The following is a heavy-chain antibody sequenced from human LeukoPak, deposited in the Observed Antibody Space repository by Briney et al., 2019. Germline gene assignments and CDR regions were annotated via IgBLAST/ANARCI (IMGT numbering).Heavy chain of an antibody. CDR3: ARGIHGSSSWYGRGRDDAFDI. CDR1: GGSISSYY. V-gene: IGHV4-59*01. CDR2: IYYSGST. D-gene: IGHD6-13*01. J-gene: IGHJ3*02. Sequence: SETLSLTCAVSGGSISSYYWSWLRQPPGKGLEWIGYIYYSGSTNYNPSLKSRVTISVDTSKNQFSLKLSSVTAADTAVYYCARGIHGSSSWYGRGRDDAFDIWGQGTMVTVSS.